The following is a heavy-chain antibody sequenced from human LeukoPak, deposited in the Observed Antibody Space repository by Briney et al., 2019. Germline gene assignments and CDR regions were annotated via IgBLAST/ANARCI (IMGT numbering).Heavy chain of an antibody. Sequence: ASVKVSCKASGYTFTSYAMHWVRQAPGQRLEWMGWMNPNSGNTGYAQKFQGRVTMTRNTSISTAYMELSSLRSEDTAVYYCARGSGYVFDYWGQGTLVTVFS. CDR1: GYTFTSYA. CDR3: ARGSGYVFDY. V-gene: IGHV1-8*02. D-gene: IGHD3-9*01. CDR2: MNPNSGNT. J-gene: IGHJ4*02.